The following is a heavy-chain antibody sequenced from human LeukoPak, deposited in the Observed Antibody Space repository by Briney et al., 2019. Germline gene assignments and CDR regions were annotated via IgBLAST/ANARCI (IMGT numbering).Heavy chain of an antibody. J-gene: IGHJ6*03. D-gene: IGHD5-18*01. CDR2: INPNSGGT. V-gene: IGHV1-2*02. Sequence: ASVKVSCKASGYTFTGYYMHWVRQAPGQGLEWMGWINPNSGGTNYAQKFQGRVTMTRDTSISTAYMELSRLRSDDTAVYCCARGTAMVTYYMDVWGKGTTVTVSS. CDR1: GYTFTGYY. CDR3: ARGTAMVTYYMDV.